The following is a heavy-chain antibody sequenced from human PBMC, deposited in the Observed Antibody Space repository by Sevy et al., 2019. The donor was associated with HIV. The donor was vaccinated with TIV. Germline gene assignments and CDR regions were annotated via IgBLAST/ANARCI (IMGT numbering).Heavy chain of an antibody. J-gene: IGHJ4*02. V-gene: IGHV3-15*01. CDR3: TTIEVEDFDY. CDR1: GFTFINAW. D-gene: IGHD2-15*01. CDR2: IKSKTDGGTT. Sequence: GGSLRLSCAASGFTFINAWMTWVRQAPGKGLEWVGRIKSKTDGGTTDYAAPVKGRFTISRDDSKNTLYMQMNRLKTEDTAVYYCTTIEVEDFDYWGQGTLVTVSS.